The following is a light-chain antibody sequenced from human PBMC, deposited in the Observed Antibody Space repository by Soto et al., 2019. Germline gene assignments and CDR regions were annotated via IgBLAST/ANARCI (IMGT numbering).Light chain of an antibody. CDR3: LQYGSSLFT. V-gene: IGKV3-20*01. J-gene: IGKJ3*01. CDR2: GAS. Sequence: EIVLTQSPGTLSLSQGERATLSCRASQSVSSGYLAWYHQKPGRAPGLLIYGASSRDTGIPDRFSGSGSGTDFTLTIIRLEPEDFAVYYCLQYGSSLFTFGPGTKVDIK. CDR1: QSVSSGY.